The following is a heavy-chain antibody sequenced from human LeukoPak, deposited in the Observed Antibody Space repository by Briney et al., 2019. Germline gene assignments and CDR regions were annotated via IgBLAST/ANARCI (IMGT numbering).Heavy chain of an antibody. CDR2: IYPGDSNT. CDR3: ARQPLVRDCGGDCEFDY. CDR1: GYSFSNYW. V-gene: IGHV5-51*01. D-gene: IGHD2-21*02. J-gene: IGHJ4*02. Sequence: GESLQISCKGSGYSFSNYWIGWVRQMPGKGLEWMGIIYPGDSNTRYSPSFQGQVTISADKSISTAYLQRTSLKASDTAIYYCARQPLVRDCGGDCEFDYWGQGTRVCVSS.